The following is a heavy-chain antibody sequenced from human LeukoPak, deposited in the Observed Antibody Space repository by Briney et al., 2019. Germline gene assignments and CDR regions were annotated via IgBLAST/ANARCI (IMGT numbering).Heavy chain of an antibody. CDR1: GFTFSSYS. CDR3: ARRGVYCSSTSCYTDY. Sequence: GGSLRLSCAASGFTFSSYSMNWVRQAPGKGLEWVSYMSSSSSTIYYADSVKGRFTISRDNAKNSLYLQMNSLRAEDTAVYYCARRGVYCSSTSCYTDYWGQGTLVTVSS. V-gene: IGHV3-48*01. CDR2: MSSSSSTI. D-gene: IGHD2-2*02. J-gene: IGHJ4*02.